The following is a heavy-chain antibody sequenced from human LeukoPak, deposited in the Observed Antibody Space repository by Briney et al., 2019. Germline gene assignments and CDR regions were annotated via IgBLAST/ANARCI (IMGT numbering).Heavy chain of an antibody. CDR2: IFPSGGEI. CDR3: AKAGIYDYVWGSYLVD. J-gene: IGHJ4*02. Sequence: QPGGSLRLSCAASGFTFSTFAMIWVRQPPGRGLEWVSSIFPSGGEIHYADSVKGQFTISRDNSKNTLYLQMNSLRAEDTAVYYCAKAGIYDYVWGSYLVDWGQGTLVTVSS. D-gene: IGHD3-16*01. V-gene: IGHV3-23*01. CDR1: GFTFSTFA.